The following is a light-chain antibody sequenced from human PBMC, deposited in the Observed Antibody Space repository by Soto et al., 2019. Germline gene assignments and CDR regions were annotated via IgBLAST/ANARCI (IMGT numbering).Light chain of an antibody. Sequence: IKMSQCPSTLAGSLGARVTITCRAIQSITTWMAWYQQKPGKAPKLLVYDASTLQSGVATRFSGSGSGTEFTLIISGLQPEDSATYYCQQYTNTNNPWMFGQGTKVDIK. J-gene: IGKJ1*01. CDR3: QQYTNTNNPWM. CDR2: DAS. CDR1: QSITTW. V-gene: IGKV1-5*01.